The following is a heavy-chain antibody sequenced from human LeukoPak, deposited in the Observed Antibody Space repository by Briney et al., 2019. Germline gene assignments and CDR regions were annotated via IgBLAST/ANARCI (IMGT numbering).Heavy chain of an antibody. D-gene: IGHD6-13*01. CDR2: INSDGSST. Sequence: GGSLRLSCAASGFTFSSYAMSWVRQAPGKGLVWVSRINSDGSSTSYADSVKGRFTISRDNAKSTLYLQMNSLRAEDTAVYYCASVELVTHSSSRYAYYYGMDVWGQGTTVTVSS. CDR3: ASVELVTHSSSRYAYYYGMDV. CDR1: GFTFSSYA. V-gene: IGHV3-74*01. J-gene: IGHJ6*02.